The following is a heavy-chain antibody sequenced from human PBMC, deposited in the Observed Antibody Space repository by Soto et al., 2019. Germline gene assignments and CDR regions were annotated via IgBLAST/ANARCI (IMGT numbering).Heavy chain of an antibody. V-gene: IGHV4-4*02. D-gene: IGHD6-25*01. J-gene: IGHJ6*02. CDR3: ARDRGSSGSHPSYYYYYGMDV. CDR2: IYHSGST. CDR1: GGSISSSNW. Sequence: SETLSLTCAVSGGSISSSNWWSWVRQPPGKGLEWIGEIYHSGSTNYNPSLKSRVTMSVDKSKNQFSLKLSSVTAADTAVYYCARDRGSSGSHPSYYYYYGMDVWGQGTTVTVSS.